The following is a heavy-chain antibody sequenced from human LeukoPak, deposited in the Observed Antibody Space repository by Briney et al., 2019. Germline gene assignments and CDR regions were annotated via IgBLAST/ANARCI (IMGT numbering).Heavy chain of an antibody. J-gene: IGHJ4*02. CDR3: AKELGSGWSLRGLDY. CDR2: IWYDGSNK. V-gene: IGHV3-33*06. CDR1: GFTFSSYG. Sequence: GGSLRLSCAASGFTFSSYGMHWVRQAPGQGLEGEAVIWYDGSNKYYADSVKRRFTISRDNSKNTLYLQMNSQRAEDTAVYYCAKELGSGWSLRGLDYWGQGTLVTVSS. D-gene: IGHD6-19*01.